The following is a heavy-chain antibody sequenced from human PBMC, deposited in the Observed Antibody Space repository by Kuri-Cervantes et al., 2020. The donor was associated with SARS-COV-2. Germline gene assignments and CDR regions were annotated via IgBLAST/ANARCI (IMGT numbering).Heavy chain of an antibody. J-gene: IGHJ3*02. CDR1: GFTFSSYG. Sequence: GESLKISCAASGFTFSSYGMHWVRQAPGKGLVWVSRINSDGSSTSYADSVKGRFTISRDNAKNTLYLQMNSLRAEDTAVYYCARADLSDFAFDIWGQGTMVTVSS. D-gene: IGHD2-21*01. CDR3: ARADLSDFAFDI. CDR2: INSDGSST. V-gene: IGHV3-74*01.